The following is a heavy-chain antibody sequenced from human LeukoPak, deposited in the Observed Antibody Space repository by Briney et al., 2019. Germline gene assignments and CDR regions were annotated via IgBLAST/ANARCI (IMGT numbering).Heavy chain of an antibody. J-gene: IGHJ4*02. D-gene: IGHD6-13*01. CDR2: IYYSAST. V-gene: IGHV4-59*01. Sequence: SETLSLTCTVSGGSISSYYWSWIRQPPGKGLEWIGYIYYSASTNYNPSLKSRVTISVDTSKNQFSLKLSSETAADTAVYYCAAGYLSSWYYFDYWGQGTLVTVSS. CDR3: AAGYLSSWYYFDY. CDR1: GGSISSYY.